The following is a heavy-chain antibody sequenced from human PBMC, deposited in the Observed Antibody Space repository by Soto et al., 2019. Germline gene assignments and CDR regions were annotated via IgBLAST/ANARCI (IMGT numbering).Heavy chain of an antibody. D-gene: IGHD6-13*01. CDR2: ISYDGSNK. V-gene: IGHV3-30-3*01. CDR3: ARDVEAAAGTSYFDY. CDR1: GFTFSSYA. J-gene: IGHJ4*02. Sequence: PGGSLRLSCAASGFTFSSYAMHWVRQAPGKGLEWVAVISYDGSNKYYADSVKGRFTISRDNSKNTLYLQMNSLRAEDTAVYYCARDVEAAAGTSYFDYWGQGTLVTVSS.